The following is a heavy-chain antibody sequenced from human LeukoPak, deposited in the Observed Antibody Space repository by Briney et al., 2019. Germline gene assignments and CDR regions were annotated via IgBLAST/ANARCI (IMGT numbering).Heavy chain of an antibody. Sequence: SETLSLTCTVSGGSISTYYWSWIRQPPGKGLEWIAYIDYRGSTTYNPSLRSRVTISVDTSRNQISLRLSSVTAAGTAVYYCARSRSGYSYDHAAFEIWGQGTMVTVSS. D-gene: IGHD5-18*01. CDR3: ARSRSGYSYDHAAFEI. CDR1: GGSISTYY. CDR2: IDYRGST. V-gene: IGHV4-59*01. J-gene: IGHJ3*02.